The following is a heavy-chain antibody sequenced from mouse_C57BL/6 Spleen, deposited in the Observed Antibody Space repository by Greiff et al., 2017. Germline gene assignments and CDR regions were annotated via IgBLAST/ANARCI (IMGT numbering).Heavy chain of an antibody. CDR2: ISNLAYSS. D-gene: IGHD2-1*01. CDR3: ARQDYGNYFAY. Sequence: EVMLVESGGGLVQPGGSLKLSCAASGFTFSDYGMAWVRQAPRKGPGRVAFISNLAYSSYYADTVTGRFTISRENAKNTLYLEMSSLRAEDTAMYYCARQDYGNYFAYWGQGTLVTVSA. J-gene: IGHJ3*01. CDR1: GFTFSDYG. V-gene: IGHV5-15*01.